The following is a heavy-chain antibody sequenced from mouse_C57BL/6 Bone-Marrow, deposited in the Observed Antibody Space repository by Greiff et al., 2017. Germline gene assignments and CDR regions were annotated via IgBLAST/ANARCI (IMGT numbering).Heavy chain of an antibody. J-gene: IGHJ4*01. CDR1: GYTFTTYP. D-gene: IGHD1-1*01. CDR3: ARGNYGSSCECYAMDY. Sequence: VQLQQSGAELVKPGASVKMSCKASGYTFTTYPLEWMKQNHGKSLEWIGNFHHYNDDTKYTEKFKGNATLTVEKSSSTVYLEHSRLTFDASAVYYSARGNYGSSCECYAMDYWGQGTSVTVSS. V-gene: IGHV1-47*01. CDR2: FHHYNDDT.